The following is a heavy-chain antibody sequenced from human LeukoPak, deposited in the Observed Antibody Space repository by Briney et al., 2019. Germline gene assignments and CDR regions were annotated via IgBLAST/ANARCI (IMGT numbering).Heavy chain of an antibody. D-gene: IGHD6-19*01. CDR2: IWYDGSNK. J-gene: IGHJ4*02. V-gene: IGHV3-33*01. CDR1: GFTFSSYG. CDR3: ARDPEGIAVAGTIKPIFFFDY. Sequence: GGSLRLSCAASGFTFSSYGMHWVRQAPGKGLEWVAVIWYDGSNKYYADSVKGRFTISRDNSKNTLYLQMNSLRAEDTAEYYCARDPEGIAVAGTIKPIFFFDYWGQGTLVTVSS.